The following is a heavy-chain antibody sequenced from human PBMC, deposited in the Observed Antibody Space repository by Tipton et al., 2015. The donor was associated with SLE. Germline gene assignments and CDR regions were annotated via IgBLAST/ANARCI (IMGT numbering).Heavy chain of an antibody. Sequence: TLSLTCAVYGGSFSDYYWSWIRQPPGKGLEWIGEINHSGSTNYNPSLKSRVTISRDMSKNQFSLKLSSVTAADTAVYYCARPRGSRVYYGMDVWGQGTTVTVSS. V-gene: IGHV4-34*01. CDR1: GGSFSDYY. J-gene: IGHJ6*02. CDR2: INHSGST. CDR3: ARPRGSRVYYGMDV. D-gene: IGHD3-16*01.